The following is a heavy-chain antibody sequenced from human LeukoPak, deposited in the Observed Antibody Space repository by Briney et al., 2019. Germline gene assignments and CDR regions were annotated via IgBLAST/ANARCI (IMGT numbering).Heavy chain of an antibody. V-gene: IGHV1-18*04. CDR1: GYTFTGYY. CDR2: ISAYNGNT. CDR3: ARGAAVAGTSDY. D-gene: IGHD6-19*01. J-gene: IGHJ4*02. Sequence: ASVKVSCKASGYTFTGYYMHWVRQAPGQGLEWMGWISAYNGNTNYAQKLQGRVTMTTDTSTSTAYMELRSLRSDDTAVYYCARGAAVAGTSDYWGQGTLVTVSS.